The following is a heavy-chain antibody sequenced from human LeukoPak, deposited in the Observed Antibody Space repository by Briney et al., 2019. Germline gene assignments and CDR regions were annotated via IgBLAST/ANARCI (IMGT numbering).Heavy chain of an antibody. Sequence: PSETLSLTCAVYGGSFSGYYWSWIRQPPGKGLEWIGEINPSGSTNYNPSLKSRVTISVDTSKNQFSLKLSSVTAADTAVYYCARGQVGRAGTFRIWAYFDHWGQGTLVIVSS. CDR2: INPSGST. CDR3: ARGQVGRAGTFRIWAYFDH. D-gene: IGHD6-19*01. V-gene: IGHV4-34*01. CDR1: GGSFSGYY. J-gene: IGHJ4*02.